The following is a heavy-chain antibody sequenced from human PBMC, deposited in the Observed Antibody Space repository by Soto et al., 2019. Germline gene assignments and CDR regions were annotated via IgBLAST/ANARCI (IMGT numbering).Heavy chain of an antibody. CDR2: IIPIFGTA. V-gene: IGHV1-69*13. CDR3: ARAKELEPTIFGVALETYYYYYGMDV. J-gene: IGHJ6*02. CDR1: GGTFSSYA. D-gene: IGHD3-3*01. Sequence: SVKVSCKASGGTFSSYAISWVRQAPGQGLEWMGGIIPIFGTANYAQKFQGRVTITADESTSTAYMELSSLRSEDTAMYYCARAKELEPTIFGVALETYYYYYGMDVWGQGTTVTVSS.